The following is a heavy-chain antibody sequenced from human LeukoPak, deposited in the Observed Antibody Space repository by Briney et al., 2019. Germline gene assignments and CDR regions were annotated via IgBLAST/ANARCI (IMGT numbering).Heavy chain of an antibody. CDR3: ARGRSSYSSSWYGFDP. J-gene: IGHJ5*02. D-gene: IGHD6-13*01. Sequence: ASVKVSCKASGYTFTSYDINWVRQATGQGLEWMGWMNPNSGNTGYAQKFQGRDTMTRNTSISTAHMELSSLRSEDTAVYYCARGRSSYSSSWYGFDPWGQGTLVTVSP. CDR1: GYTFTSYD. CDR2: MNPNSGNT. V-gene: IGHV1-8*01.